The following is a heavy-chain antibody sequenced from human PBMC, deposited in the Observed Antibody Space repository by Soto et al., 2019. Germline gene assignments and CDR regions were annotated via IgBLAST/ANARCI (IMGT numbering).Heavy chain of an antibody. Sequence: KGLEWVAVISYEGINTYYADSVKGRFTISRDNSKNTLYLQMNSLRVEDTATYYFFFFQAEGDIRDVRWFSAFLLNRSSDL. CDR3: FFFQAEGDIRDVRWFSAFLLNRSSDL. CDR2: ISYEGINT. J-gene: IGHJ2*01. V-gene: IGHV3-30-3*01. D-gene: IGHD3-10*01.